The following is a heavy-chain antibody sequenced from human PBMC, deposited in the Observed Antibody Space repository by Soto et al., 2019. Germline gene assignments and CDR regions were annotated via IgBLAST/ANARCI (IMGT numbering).Heavy chain of an antibody. CDR2: IYPGDSDT. V-gene: IGHV5-51*01. J-gene: IGHJ6*02. CDR1: GYSFTSYW. CDR3: ARTAPYYYYYYGMDV. Sequence: PGESLKISCKGSGYSFTSYWIGWVRQMPGKGLEWMGIIYPGDSDTRYSPSFQGQVTISADKSISTAYLQWSSLKASDTAMYYCARTAPYYYYYYGMDVWGQGTTVTVSS.